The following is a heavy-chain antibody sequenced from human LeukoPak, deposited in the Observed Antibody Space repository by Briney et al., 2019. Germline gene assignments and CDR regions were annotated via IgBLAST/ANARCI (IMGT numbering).Heavy chain of an antibody. D-gene: IGHD1-7*01. Sequence: SETLSLTCTVSGGSISSYYWSWIRQPPGKGLEWIGYIYYSGSTNYNPSLKSRVTISVDTSKNQFSLKLSSVTAADTAVYYCASIPPIGGYNWNYDDYYFDYWGQGTLVTVSS. CDR1: GGSISSYY. CDR2: IYYSGST. CDR3: ASIPPIGGYNWNYDDYYFDY. V-gene: IGHV4-59*08. J-gene: IGHJ4*02.